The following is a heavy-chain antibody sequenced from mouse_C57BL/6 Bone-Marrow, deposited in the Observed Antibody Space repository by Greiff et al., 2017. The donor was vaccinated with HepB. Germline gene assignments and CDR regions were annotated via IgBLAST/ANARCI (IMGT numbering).Heavy chain of an antibody. CDR1: GFTFSDYY. D-gene: IGHD1-1*01. Sequence: EVKLMESGGGLVQPGGSLKLSCAASGFTFSDYYMYWVRQTPEKRLEWVAYISNGGGSTYYPDTVKGRFTISRDNAKNTLYLQMSRLKSEDTAMYYCARGPITTVVAYYFDYWGQGTTLTVSS. CDR3: ARGPITTVVAYYFDY. J-gene: IGHJ2*01. V-gene: IGHV5-12*01. CDR2: ISNGGGST.